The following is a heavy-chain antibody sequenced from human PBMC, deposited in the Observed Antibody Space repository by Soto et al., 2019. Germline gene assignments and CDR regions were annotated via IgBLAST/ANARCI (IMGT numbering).Heavy chain of an antibody. V-gene: IGHV4-39*02. CDR1: GGSISSSSYY. CDR3: ARSGYCGGDCYIRV. Sequence: QLQLQESGPGLVKPSETLSLTCTVSGGSISSSSYYWGWIRQPPGKGLEWIGSIYYSGSTYYNPSLKRRFTMSVDTSKNHFSLKLSSVAAADTAVYYCARSGYCGGDCYIRVWGQGTLVTVSS. D-gene: IGHD2-21*02. CDR2: IYYSGST. J-gene: IGHJ4*02.